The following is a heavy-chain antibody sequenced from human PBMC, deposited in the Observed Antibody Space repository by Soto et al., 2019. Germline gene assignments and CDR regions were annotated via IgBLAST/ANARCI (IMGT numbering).Heavy chain of an antibody. CDR2: ISSSSSTI. CDR3: ASLTTVTTYPYYYYYMDV. V-gene: IGHV3-48*01. Sequence: GGSLRLSCAASGFTFSSYSMNWVRQAPGKGLEWVSYISSSSSTIYYADSVKGRFTISRDNAKNSLYLQMNSLRAEDTAVYYCASLTTVTTYPYYYYYMDVWGKGTTVTVSS. CDR1: GFTFSSYS. D-gene: IGHD4-4*01. J-gene: IGHJ6*03.